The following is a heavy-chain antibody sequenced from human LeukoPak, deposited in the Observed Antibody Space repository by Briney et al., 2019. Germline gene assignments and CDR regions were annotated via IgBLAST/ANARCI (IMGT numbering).Heavy chain of an antibody. V-gene: IGHV3-53*01. CDR3: ARDAGGYGRGSHQYYFDY. Sequence: GGSLRLSCAPSGFTVSSNYMSWVRQAPGKGLEWVSVIYSGGSTYYADSVKGRFTISRDNSKNTLYLQMNSLRAEDTAVYYCARDAGGYGRGSHQYYFDYWGQGTLVTVSS. J-gene: IGHJ4*02. D-gene: IGHD5-18*01. CDR1: GFTVSSNY. CDR2: IYSGGST.